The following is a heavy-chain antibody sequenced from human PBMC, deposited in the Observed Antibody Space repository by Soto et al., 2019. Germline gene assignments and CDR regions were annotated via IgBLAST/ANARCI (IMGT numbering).Heavy chain of an antibody. CDR3: TRQNPYYYDGSGYYQRRDY. D-gene: IGHD3-22*01. V-gene: IGHV3-73*02. J-gene: IGHJ4*02. CDR2: IRSKANSYAT. CDR1: GFTFSGSA. Sequence: EVQLVESGGGLVQPGGSLKLSCAASGFTFSGSAMHWVRQASGKGLEWVGRIRSKANSYATAYAASVKGRFTISRDDSKNTAYLQMNSLKTEDTAVYYCTRQNPYYYDGSGYYQRRDYWGQGTLVTVSS.